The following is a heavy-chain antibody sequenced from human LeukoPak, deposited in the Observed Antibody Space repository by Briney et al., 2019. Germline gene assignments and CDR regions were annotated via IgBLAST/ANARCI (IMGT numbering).Heavy chain of an antibody. D-gene: IGHD4-17*01. V-gene: IGHV3-66*01. Sequence: GGSLRLSCVASGFSVSDNYMSWGRQTPWEGLEWVSVIFCGSTYYADSVKGRFTISRDNSKNTLYLQMDSLRAEDTAVYYCVKEARGTTVYYWGQGTLVTVSS. J-gene: IGHJ4*02. CDR1: GFSVSDNY. CDR3: VKEARGTTVYY. CDR2: IFCGST.